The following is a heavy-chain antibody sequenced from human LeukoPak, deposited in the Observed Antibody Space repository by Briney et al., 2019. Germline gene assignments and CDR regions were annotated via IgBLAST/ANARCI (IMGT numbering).Heavy chain of an antibody. J-gene: IGHJ3*02. CDR3: ARAPEQLAMMLFLGGEAMTGAFDI. V-gene: IGHV4-39*07. Sequence: PSETLSLTCSVSGDSFSSVTDYWAWIRQPPGKGLEWIASGDYSGGTYYNPSLESRVAISADMSKKQISLKLSSVTAADTAVYYCARAPEQLAMMLFLGGEAMTGAFDIWGQGTMVTVSS. CDR2: GDYSGGT. CDR1: GDSFSSVTDY. D-gene: IGHD6-13*01.